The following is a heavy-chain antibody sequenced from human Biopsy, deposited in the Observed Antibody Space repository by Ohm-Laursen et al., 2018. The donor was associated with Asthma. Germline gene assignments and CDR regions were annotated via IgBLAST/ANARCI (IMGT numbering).Heavy chain of an antibody. J-gene: IGHJ4*02. CDR2: IYYSGNT. Sequence: SDTLSLTCTVSGGSISSYYWSWIRQPPGKGLEWIASIYYSGNTYYDPSLKSRVTISLDTSNNQFSLRLSSVTAADTAVYYCARLWEEVDCWGQGTLVTVSS. V-gene: IGHV4-59*05. CDR1: GGSISSYY. CDR3: ARLWEEVDC. D-gene: IGHD1-26*01.